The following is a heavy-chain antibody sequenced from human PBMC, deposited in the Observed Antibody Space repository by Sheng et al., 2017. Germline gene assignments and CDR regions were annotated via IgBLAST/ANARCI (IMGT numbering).Heavy chain of an antibody. V-gene: IGHV3-72*01. J-gene: IGHJ6*03. Sequence: EVQLVESGGGLVQPGGSLRLSCAASGFTFSDHYMDWVRQAPGKGLEWVGRTRNKANSYTTEYAASVKGRFTISRDDSKNSLYLQMNSLKTEDTAVYYCARGLTTVTSLIYYYYMDVWGKGTTVTVSS. CDR1: GFTFSDHY. D-gene: IGHD4-17*01. CDR2: TRNKANSYTT. CDR3: ARGLTTVTSLIYYYYMDV.